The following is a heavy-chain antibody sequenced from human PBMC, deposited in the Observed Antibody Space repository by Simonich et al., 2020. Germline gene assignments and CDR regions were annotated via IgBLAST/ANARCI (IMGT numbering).Heavy chain of an antibody. D-gene: IGHD6-13*01. CDR1: GYSISSGYY. V-gene: IGHV4-38-2*01. CDR3: ARVGYSNYYYYGMDV. Sequence: QVQLQESGPGLVKPSETLSLTCAVSGYSISSGYYWGWIRQPPWKGLECIGSIYHRGTTYYNPPLKRRVTISVDPSKNQFSLKLSAVTAADTAVYYCARVGYSNYYYYGMDVWGQGTTVTVSS. J-gene: IGHJ6*02. CDR2: IYHRGTT.